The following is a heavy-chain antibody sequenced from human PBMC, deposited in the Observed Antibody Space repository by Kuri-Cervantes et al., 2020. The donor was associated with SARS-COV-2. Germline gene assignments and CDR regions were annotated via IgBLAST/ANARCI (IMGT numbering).Heavy chain of an antibody. CDR3: AKDPRTTVTTFLFDY. D-gene: IGHD4-17*01. CDR1: GFTFSSYA. CDR2: ISSSGGST. Sequence: ETLSLTCAASGFTFSSYAMSWVRQAPGKGLEWVSAISSSGGSTYYADSVKGRFTISRDNSKNTLYLQMNSLRAEDTAVYYCAKDPRTTVTTFLFDYWGQGTLVTVSS. J-gene: IGHJ4*02. V-gene: IGHV3-23*01.